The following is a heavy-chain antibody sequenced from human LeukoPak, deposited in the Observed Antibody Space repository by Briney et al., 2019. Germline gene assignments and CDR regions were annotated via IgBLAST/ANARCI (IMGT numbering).Heavy chain of an antibody. D-gene: IGHD6-19*01. CDR1: GGSISSYY. J-gene: IGHJ5*02. V-gene: IGHV4-59*01. Sequence: SETLSLTCTVSGGSISSYYWSWIRQPPGKGLEWIGHIYYTGSTSNNPYLKSRVTISVDTSKNQFSLKLNSVTAADTAVYYCARDSSGWYRWFDPWGQGTLVTVSS. CDR3: ARDSSGWYRWFDP. CDR2: IYYTGST.